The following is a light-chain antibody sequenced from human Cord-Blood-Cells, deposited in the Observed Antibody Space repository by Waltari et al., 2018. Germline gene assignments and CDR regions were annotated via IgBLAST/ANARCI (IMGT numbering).Light chain of an antibody. CDR1: QSMSSY. V-gene: IGKV1-39*01. CDR3: QQSYSTPWT. J-gene: IGKJ1*01. Sequence: DIQMTQSPSSLSAAVGDRVTITCRASQSMSSYLNWYQQKPVKYPKLLIYAASSLQSGVPSMFSGSGSGTDFTLTISSLQPEDFATYYCQQSYSTPWTFGQGTKVEIK. CDR2: AAS.